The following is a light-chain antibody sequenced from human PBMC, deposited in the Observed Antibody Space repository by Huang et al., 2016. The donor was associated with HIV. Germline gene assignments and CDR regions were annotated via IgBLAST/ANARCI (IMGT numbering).Light chain of an antibody. V-gene: IGKV3-11*01. CDR2: DAS. J-gene: IGKJ1*01. CDR1: QSVRNY. CDR3: QQRSDWPPWT. Sequence: EIVLTQSPATLSLSPGERAPLSCRASQSVRNYLAWYQQKPGQAPRLLIYDASNRATGTPARFSGSGSGTDFTLTISSLEPEDFAVYYCQQRSDWPPWT.